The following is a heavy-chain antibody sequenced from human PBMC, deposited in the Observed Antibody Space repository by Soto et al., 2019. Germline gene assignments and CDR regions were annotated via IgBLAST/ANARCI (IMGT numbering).Heavy chain of an antibody. Sequence: QLQLQESGPGLVKPSETLSLTCTVSGGPISSSSYYWGWIRQPPGKGLEWIGSIYYSGSTYYNPSLKSRVAISVDTSKNQFSLKLSSVTAVDTAVYYGSRPRSATGYWYFDLWGRGTLVTVSS. CDR1: GGPISSSSYY. CDR3: SRPRSATGYWYFDL. J-gene: IGHJ2*01. D-gene: IGHD4-17*01. CDR2: IYYSGST. V-gene: IGHV4-39*01.